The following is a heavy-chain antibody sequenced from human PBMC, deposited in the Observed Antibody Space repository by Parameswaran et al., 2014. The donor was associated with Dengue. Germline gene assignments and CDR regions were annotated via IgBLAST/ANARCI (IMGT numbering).Heavy chain of an antibody. CDR2: IYYSGST. D-gene: IGHD6-19*01. V-gene: IGHV4-59*08. Sequence: RWIRQPPGKGLEWIGYIYYSGSTNYNPSLKSRVTISVDTSKNQFSLKLSSVTAADTAVYYCARHEERSSGWYPLGYYYYYGMDVWGQGTTVTVSS. J-gene: IGHJ6*02. CDR3: ARHEERSSGWYPLGYYYYYGMDV.